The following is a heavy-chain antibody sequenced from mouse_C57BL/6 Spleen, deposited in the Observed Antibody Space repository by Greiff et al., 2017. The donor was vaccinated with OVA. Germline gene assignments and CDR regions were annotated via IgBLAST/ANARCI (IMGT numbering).Heavy chain of an antibody. CDR2: INHDGSST. J-gene: IGHJ3*01. D-gene: IGHD2-3*01. CDR1: GFTFSDYY. Sequence: EVQLVESEGGLVQPGSSMKLSCTASGFTFSDYYMAWVRQVPEKGLEWVANINHDGSSTYYLDSLKSRFIISRDNAKNILYLQMSSLKSEDTATYDCARDGGYYGYYGGFAYWGQGTLVTVSA. V-gene: IGHV5-16*01. CDR3: ARDGGYYGYYGGFAY.